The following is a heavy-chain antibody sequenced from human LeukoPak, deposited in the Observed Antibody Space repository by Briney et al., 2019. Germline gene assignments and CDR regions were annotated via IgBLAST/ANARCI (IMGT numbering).Heavy chain of an antibody. J-gene: IGHJ6*02. D-gene: IGHD3-16*01. Sequence: GGSLRLSCADSGFTFSNAWMNWARQAPGKGLEWVASINHNGNVNYYVDSVKGRFTISRDNAKNSLYLQMSNLRAEDTAVYFCARGGGLDVWGQGATVTVSS. V-gene: IGHV3-7*03. CDR1: GFTFSNAW. CDR2: INHNGNVN. CDR3: ARGGGLDV.